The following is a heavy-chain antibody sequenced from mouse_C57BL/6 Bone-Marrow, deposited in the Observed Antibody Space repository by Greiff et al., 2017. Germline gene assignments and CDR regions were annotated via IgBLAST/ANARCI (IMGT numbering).Heavy chain of an antibody. J-gene: IGHJ2*01. V-gene: IGHV1-69*01. D-gene: IGHD2-5*01. CDR2: IDPSDSYT. CDR3: AKSNCAFDY. CDR1: GYTFTSYW. Sequence: QVQLQQPGAELVMPGASVKLSCKASGYTFTSYWMHWVKQRPGQGLEWIGEIDPSDSYTNYNQKFKGKSTLTVDKSSSTAYMQLSSLTSEDYAVYYCAKSNCAFDYWGQGTTLTVSS.